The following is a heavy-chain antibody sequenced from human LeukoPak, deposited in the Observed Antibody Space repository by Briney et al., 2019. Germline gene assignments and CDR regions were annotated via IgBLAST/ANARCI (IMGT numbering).Heavy chain of an antibody. CDR2: IIPILGIA. CDR1: GGTFSSYA. D-gene: IGHD6-13*01. V-gene: IGHV1-69*04. CDR3: ARSEQQLVQISDPSVDYYGMDV. Sequence: ASVKVSCKASGGTFSSYAISWVRQAPGQGLEWMGRIIPILGIANYTQKFQGRVTITADKSTSTAYMELSSLRSEDTAVYYCARSEQQLVQISDPSVDYYGMDVWGQGTTVTVSS. J-gene: IGHJ6*02.